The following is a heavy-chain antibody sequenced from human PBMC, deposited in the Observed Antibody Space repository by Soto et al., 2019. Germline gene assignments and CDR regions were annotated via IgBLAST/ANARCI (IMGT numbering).Heavy chain of an antibody. CDR1: GGSISSSSYY. Sequence: PSETLSLTCTVSGGSISSSSYYWGWIRQPPGKGLEWIGTIYYSGSTYYNPSLKGRVTISVDTSKNQFSLKLSSVTAADTAVYYCARRGGVGATTYDYWGQGTLVTVSS. V-gene: IGHV4-39*01. CDR2: IYYSGST. CDR3: ARRGGVGATTYDY. J-gene: IGHJ4*02. D-gene: IGHD1-26*01.